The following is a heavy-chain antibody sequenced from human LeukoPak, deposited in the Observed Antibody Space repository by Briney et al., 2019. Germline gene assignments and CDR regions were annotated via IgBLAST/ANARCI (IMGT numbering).Heavy chain of an antibody. Sequence: KPSETLSLTCTVSGGSISSYYWSWIRQPPGKGLEWIGYIYYSGSTNYNPSLKSRVTISVDTSKNQFSLKLSSVTAADTAVYYCARHRARGYFDYWGQGTLVTVSS. CDR3: ARHRARGYFDY. J-gene: IGHJ4*02. CDR2: IYYSGST. CDR1: GGSISSYY. V-gene: IGHV4-59*08. D-gene: IGHD3-10*01.